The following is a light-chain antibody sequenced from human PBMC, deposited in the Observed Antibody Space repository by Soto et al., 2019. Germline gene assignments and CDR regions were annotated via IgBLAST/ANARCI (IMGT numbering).Light chain of an antibody. V-gene: IGKV1-39*01. CDR2: AAS. CDR1: RSINIY. J-gene: IGKJ5*01. Sequence: SPSSLSASVGDRVTITCRASRSINIYLNWYQQKPGKAPKLLIYAASNLQSGVPSRFSGDGVGTHFTPTISSLQPEDFATYHCQQSHSSPYTFGQGTRLEIK. CDR3: QQSHSSPYT.